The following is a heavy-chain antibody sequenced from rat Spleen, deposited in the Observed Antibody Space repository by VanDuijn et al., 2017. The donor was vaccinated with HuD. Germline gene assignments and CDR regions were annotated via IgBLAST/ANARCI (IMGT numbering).Heavy chain of an antibody. D-gene: IGHD1-3*01. J-gene: IGHJ4*01. Sequence: EVQLQESGPGLVKPSQSLSLTCSVTGFSITSSYRWNWIRKFPGNKLEWMGYINNAGSTKYKPSLKSRIPVTRDTSKNQFFLQVNSVITEDTATYYCAKTTVAYYYVMDAWGQGASVTVSS. CDR1: GFSITSSYR. CDR2: INNAGST. CDR3: AKTTVAYYYVMDA. V-gene: IGHV3-3*01.